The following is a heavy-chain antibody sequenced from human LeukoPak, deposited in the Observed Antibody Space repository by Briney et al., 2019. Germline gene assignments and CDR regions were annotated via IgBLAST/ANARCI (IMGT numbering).Heavy chain of an antibody. D-gene: IGHD3-22*01. V-gene: IGHV4-38-2*02. CDR1: GYSISSGYY. CDR3: ARDHAMIVVVKTWFDP. Sequence: PSETLSLTCAVSGYSISSGYYWCWIRQPPGKGLEWIGSIYHSGSTYYNPSLKSRVTISVDTSKNQFSLKLSSVTAADTAVYYCARDHAMIVVVKTWFDPWGQGTLVTVSS. CDR2: IYHSGST. J-gene: IGHJ5*02.